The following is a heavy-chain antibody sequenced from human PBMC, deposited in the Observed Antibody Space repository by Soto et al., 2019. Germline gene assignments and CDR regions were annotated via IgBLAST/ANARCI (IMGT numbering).Heavy chain of an antibody. CDR2: ITSSSDYT. J-gene: IGHJ6*02. CDR3: VREYYYGMDV. Sequence: QEQLVESGGGLVRPGGSLRLSCAASGFTFSAYYMTWMRQAPGKGLEWVSYITSSSDYTNDAGSVKGRFTISRDNAKNSLYLQMNSLRVEDTAVYYCVREYYYGMDVWGQGTTVTVSS. CDR1: GFTFSAYY. V-gene: IGHV3-11*05.